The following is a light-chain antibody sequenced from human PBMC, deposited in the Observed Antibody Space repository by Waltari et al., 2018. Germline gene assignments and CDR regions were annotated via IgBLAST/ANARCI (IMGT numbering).Light chain of an antibody. CDR2: AAY. Sequence: DLQMTQSPPSLSASVGDRVTITCRASQNIRTYLNWYQQTPGKAPRLLISAAYTLRSGVPARFSASGSGTNFTLTISSRQPEDFATFYCQQTYSDPRTFGGGTKV. CDR1: QNIRTY. CDR3: QQTYSDPRT. V-gene: IGKV1-39*01. J-gene: IGKJ4*01.